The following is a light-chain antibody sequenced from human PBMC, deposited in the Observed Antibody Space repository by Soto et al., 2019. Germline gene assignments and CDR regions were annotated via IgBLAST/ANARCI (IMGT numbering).Light chain of an antibody. J-gene: IGKJ5*01. CDR1: QNIGSF. CDR2: SAF. Sequence: IQMTQSPSSLSASVRDRVTITCRASQNIGSFLNLYQQKPGEAPRLLVYSAFRIQSGVPSRFNASGSGTDFTLSISSLQPEDFSTYYCQQGSTTPITFGLGTRLEIK. V-gene: IGKV1-39*01. CDR3: QQGSTTPIT.